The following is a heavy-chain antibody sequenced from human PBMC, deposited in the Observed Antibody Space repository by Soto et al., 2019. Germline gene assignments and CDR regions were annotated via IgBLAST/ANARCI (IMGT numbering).Heavy chain of an antibody. CDR3: TSRRDWTAVDPLDY. Sequence: GGSLRLSCAASGFTFSDSAMHWVRQASGKGLEWVGRIRNKGNNYATAYTASVKGRFTISRDDSKNTVYLQMNSLKIDDTAVDYCTSRRDWTAVDPLDYWGLGTLVTVSS. CDR1: GFTFSDSA. J-gene: IGHJ4*02. CDR2: IRNKGNNYAT. D-gene: IGHD5-18*01. V-gene: IGHV3-73*01.